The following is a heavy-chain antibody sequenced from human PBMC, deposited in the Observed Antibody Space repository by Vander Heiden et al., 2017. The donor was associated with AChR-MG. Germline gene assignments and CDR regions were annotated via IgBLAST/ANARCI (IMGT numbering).Heavy chain of an antibody. Sequence: QVQLVQSGAEVKKPGASVKVSCQVSGYTLTELSMHWVRQAPGKGLEWMGGFDPEDGETIYAQKFQGRVTMTEDTSTDTAYMELSSLRSEDTAVYYCATTTLYSYGHQRSRAFDYWGQGTLVTVSS. CDR1: GYTLTELS. CDR3: ATTTLYSYGHQRSRAFDY. V-gene: IGHV1-24*01. D-gene: IGHD5-18*01. J-gene: IGHJ4*02. CDR2: FDPEDGET.